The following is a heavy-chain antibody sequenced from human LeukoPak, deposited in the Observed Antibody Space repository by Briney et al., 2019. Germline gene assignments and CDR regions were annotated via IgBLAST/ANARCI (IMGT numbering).Heavy chain of an antibody. V-gene: IGHV4-39*07. J-gene: IGHJ5*02. D-gene: IGHD1-26*01. CDR3: AIDKAEWAHRYSGSYHGWFDP. Sequence: PSETLSLTCIVSGGSISSSSYYWGWIRQPPGKGLEWIGSIYYSGSTYYNPSLKSRVTISVDTSKNQFSLKLSSVTAADTAVYYCAIDKAEWAHRYSGSYHGWFDPWGQGTLVTVSS. CDR2: IYYSGST. CDR1: GGSISSSSYY.